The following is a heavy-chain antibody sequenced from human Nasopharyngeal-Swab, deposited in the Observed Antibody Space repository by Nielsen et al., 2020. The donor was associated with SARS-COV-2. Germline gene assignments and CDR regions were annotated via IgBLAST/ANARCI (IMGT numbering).Heavy chain of an antibody. V-gene: IGHV4-31*02. CDR3: ARGFVGAYYDSNLDV. Sequence: WIRQPPGKGLEWIGYIYYSGSTYYNPSLKSRVTISVDTSKNQFSLKLSSVPAADTAVYYCARGFVGAYYDSNLDVWGKGTTVTVSS. CDR2: IYYSGST. J-gene: IGHJ6*04. D-gene: IGHD3-22*01.